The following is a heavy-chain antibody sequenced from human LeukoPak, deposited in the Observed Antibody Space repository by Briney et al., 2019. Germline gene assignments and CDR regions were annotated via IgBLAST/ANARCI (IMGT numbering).Heavy chain of an antibody. CDR2: INHSGST. V-gene: IGHV4-34*01. CDR1: GGSFSSYY. CDR3: ARVAYNYYGSGRAFDY. D-gene: IGHD3-10*01. J-gene: IGHJ4*02. Sequence: PSETLSLTCAVYGGSFSSYYWSWIRQPPGKGLEWIGEINHSGSTNYNPSLKSRVTISVDTSKNQFSLKLSSVTAADTAVYYCARVAYNYYGSGRAFDYWGQGTLVTVSS.